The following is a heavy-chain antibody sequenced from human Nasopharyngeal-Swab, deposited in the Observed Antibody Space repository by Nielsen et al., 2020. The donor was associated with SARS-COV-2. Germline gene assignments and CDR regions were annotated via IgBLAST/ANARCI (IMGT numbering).Heavy chain of an antibody. CDR2: IYSGGST. J-gene: IGHJ6*02. V-gene: IGHV3-53*01. Sequence: GESLKISCAASGFTVSSNYMSWVRQAPGKGLEWVSVIYSGGSTYYADSVKGRFTISRDNSKNTLYLQMNSLRAEETAVYYCASGRGQQPRWDYNYGMDVWGQGTTVTVSS. D-gene: IGHD6-13*01. CDR1: GFTVSSNY. CDR3: ASGRGQQPRWDYNYGMDV.